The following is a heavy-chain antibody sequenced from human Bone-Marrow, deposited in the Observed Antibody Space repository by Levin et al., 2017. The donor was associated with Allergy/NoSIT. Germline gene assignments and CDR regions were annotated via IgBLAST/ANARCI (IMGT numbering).Heavy chain of an antibody. CDR2: ISYDGSNK. V-gene: IGHV3-30*18. CDR3: AKDRNFYYYDISGYYNY. J-gene: IGHJ4*02. Sequence: GGSLRLSCAASGFTFSSYGMHWVRQAPGKGLEWVALISYDGSNKYYADSVKGRFTISRDNSKNTLYLQMNSLRAEDTAVYYCAKDRNFYYYDISGYYNYWGQGTLVTVSS. D-gene: IGHD3-22*01. CDR1: GFTFSSYG.